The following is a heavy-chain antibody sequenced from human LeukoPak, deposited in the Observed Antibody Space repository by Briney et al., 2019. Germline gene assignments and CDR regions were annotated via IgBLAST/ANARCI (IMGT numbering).Heavy chain of an antibody. J-gene: IGHJ3*02. Sequence: SETLSLTCTVSGGSISSYYWSWIQQPPGKGLEWIGYIYYSGSTNYNPSLKSRVTISVDTSKNQFSLKLSSVTAADTAVYYCARRSGTYHAFDIWGQGTMVTVSS. CDR2: IYYSGST. CDR3: ARRSGTYHAFDI. V-gene: IGHV4-59*08. CDR1: GGSISSYY. D-gene: IGHD1-26*01.